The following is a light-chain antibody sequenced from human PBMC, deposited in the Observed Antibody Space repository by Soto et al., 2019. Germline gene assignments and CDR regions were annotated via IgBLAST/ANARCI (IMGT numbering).Light chain of an antibody. J-gene: IGKJ5*01. V-gene: IGKV1-39*01. CDR1: QSISTF. CDR3: QQSYSTLSIT. CDR2: SAS. Sequence: DIQMTQSPSSLSASVGDRVTITFLASQSISTFLNWYQQKPGKAPKLLIYSASSLQSGVPSRFSGSGSGTDFTLTISSLQPEDFATYYCQQSYSTLSITFGQGTRLEIK.